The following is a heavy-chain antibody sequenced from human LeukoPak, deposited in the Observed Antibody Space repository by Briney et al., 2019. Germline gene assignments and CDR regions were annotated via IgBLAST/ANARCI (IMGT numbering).Heavy chain of an antibody. J-gene: IGHJ4*02. V-gene: IGHV4-34*01. CDR1: GGSFSGYY. Sequence: SETLSLTCAVYGGSFSGYYWSWIRQPPGKGLEWIGEINHSGSTNYNPSLKSRVTISVDTSKSQFSLKLSSVTAADTAVYCCARPRGAVTTRSFDYWGQGTLVTVSS. CDR3: ARPRGAVTTRSFDY. CDR2: INHSGST. D-gene: IGHD4-11*01.